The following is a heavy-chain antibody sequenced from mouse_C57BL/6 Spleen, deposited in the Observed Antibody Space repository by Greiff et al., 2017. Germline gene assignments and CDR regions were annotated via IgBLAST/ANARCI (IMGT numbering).Heavy chain of an antibody. V-gene: IGHV1-80*01. CDR1: GYAFSSYW. CDR2: IYPGDGDT. Sequence: QVQLKESGAELVKPGASVKISCKASGYAFSSYWMNWVKQRPGKGLEWIGQIYPGDGDTNYNGKFKGKATLTADKSSSTAYMQLSSLTSEDSAVYFCARKGNSWCAYWGQGTLVTVSA. D-gene: IGHD2-1*01. CDR3: ARKGNSWCAY. J-gene: IGHJ3*01.